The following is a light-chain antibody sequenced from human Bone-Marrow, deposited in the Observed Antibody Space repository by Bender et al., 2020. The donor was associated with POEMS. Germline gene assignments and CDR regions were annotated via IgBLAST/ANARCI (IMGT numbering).Light chain of an antibody. CDR1: TMGSKR. V-gene: IGLV2-23*02. Sequence: TQPPSVSVAPGKTARITCLGDTMGSKRVHWYLHHPGKAPEVMIYDVNKRPSGVSNRFSGSKSGNTASLTISGLQAEDEADYYCCSYTNSRTWVFGGGTRLTVL. CDR3: CSYTNSRTWV. CDR2: DVN. J-gene: IGLJ3*02.